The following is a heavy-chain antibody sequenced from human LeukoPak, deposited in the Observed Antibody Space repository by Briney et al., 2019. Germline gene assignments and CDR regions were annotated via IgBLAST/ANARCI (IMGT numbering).Heavy chain of an antibody. Sequence: PGGPLRLSCAASGFTFSSYAMHWVRQAPGKGLEWVSSISGSGDRTYYADSVNGRFTISRDNSKNTLYLQMNSLRAEDTAIYYCAKGGPYSSSWGGKFDHWGQGTLVTVSS. CDR2: ISGSGDRT. CDR1: GFTFSSYA. V-gene: IGHV3-23*01. D-gene: IGHD6-13*01. J-gene: IGHJ4*02. CDR3: AKGGPYSSSWGGKFDH.